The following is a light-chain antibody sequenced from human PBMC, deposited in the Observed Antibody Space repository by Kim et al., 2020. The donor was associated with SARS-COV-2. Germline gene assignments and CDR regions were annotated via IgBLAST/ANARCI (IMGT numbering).Light chain of an antibody. CDR1: KLGDKY. J-gene: IGLJ2*01. Sequence: SYELTQPLSVSVSPGQTASITCSGDKLGDKYACWYQQKPGQSPVLVIHQDSKRPSGIPERFSGSNSGNTATLTISGTQAMDDADCYCQAWDSRTAVFGGGTKLTVL. V-gene: IGLV3-1*01. CDR2: QDS. CDR3: QAWDSRTAV.